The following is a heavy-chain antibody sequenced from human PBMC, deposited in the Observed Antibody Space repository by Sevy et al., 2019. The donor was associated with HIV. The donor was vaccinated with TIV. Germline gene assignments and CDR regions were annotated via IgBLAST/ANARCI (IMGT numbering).Heavy chain of an antibody. CDR1: GFTFSSYA. Sequence: GGSLRLSCAASGFTFSSYAMSWVRQAPGKGLEWVSTISDSGGNTYYADSVKGRFTISRDNSKYTLCVQMNSLRAEDTAVYYCAKNLAALPNYYYGVVVWGQGTTVTVSS. CDR3: AKNLAALPNYYYGVVV. CDR2: ISDSGGNT. J-gene: IGHJ6*02. V-gene: IGHV3-23*01. D-gene: IGHD6-6*01.